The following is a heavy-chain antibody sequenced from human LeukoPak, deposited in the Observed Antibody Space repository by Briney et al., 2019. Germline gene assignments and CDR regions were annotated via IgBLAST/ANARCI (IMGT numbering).Heavy chain of an antibody. CDR1: GFTFSDYY. CDR3: ARDFYGDSFYFDY. D-gene: IGHD4-17*01. V-gene: IGHV3-11*04. Sequence: KPGGSLRLSCAASGFTFSDYYMSWIRQAPGKGLEWVSYISSSGSTIYYADSVKGRFTISRDNAKNSLFLQMNSLRAEDTAVYYCARDFYGDSFYFDYWGQGTLVTVSS. J-gene: IGHJ4*02. CDR2: ISSSGSTI.